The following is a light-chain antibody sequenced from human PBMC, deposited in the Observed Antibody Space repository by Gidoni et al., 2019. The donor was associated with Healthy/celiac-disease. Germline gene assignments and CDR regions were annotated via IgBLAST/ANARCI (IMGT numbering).Light chain of an antibody. CDR3: QQYNNWYT. J-gene: IGKJ2*01. CDR1: QSVSSN. CDR2: GAS. V-gene: IGKV3-15*01. Sequence: EIVMTQSPATLSVSPGERATLSCRASQSVSSNLAWYQQKPGQAPRLLIYGASTRATGIPARFSGSGSGTEFTLTISSLQSEDFAVYYCQQYNNWYTFGQGTILEIK.